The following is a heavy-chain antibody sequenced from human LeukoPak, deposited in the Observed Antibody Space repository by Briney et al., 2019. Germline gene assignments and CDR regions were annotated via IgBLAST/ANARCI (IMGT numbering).Heavy chain of an antibody. CDR2: IIPIFGTA. V-gene: IGHV1-69*05. J-gene: IGHJ5*02. D-gene: IGHD3/OR15-3a*01. CDR1: GGTFSSYA. Sequence: SVKVSCKGSGGTFSSYAISWVRQTPGQGLEWMGGIIPIFGTANYAQKFQGRVTITTDESTSTAYMELSSLRSEDTAVYYCASRGLEENWFDPWGQGTLVTVSS. CDR3: ASRGLEENWFDP.